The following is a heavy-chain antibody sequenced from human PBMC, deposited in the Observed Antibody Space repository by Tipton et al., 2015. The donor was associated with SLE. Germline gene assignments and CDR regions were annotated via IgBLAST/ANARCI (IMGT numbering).Heavy chain of an antibody. CDR3: ARGGDAITVEDLGLLMFDY. CDR1: GGSISSYF. V-gene: IGHV4-59*01. D-gene: IGHD4-23*01. Sequence: TLSLTCTVSGGSISSYFWSWIRQPPGKGLEWIGYIYYSGSTNYNPSLKSRVTISVDTSKNQFSLKLSSVTAADTAVYYCARGGDAITVEDLGLLMFDYWGQGTLVTVSS. CDR2: IYYSGST. J-gene: IGHJ4*02.